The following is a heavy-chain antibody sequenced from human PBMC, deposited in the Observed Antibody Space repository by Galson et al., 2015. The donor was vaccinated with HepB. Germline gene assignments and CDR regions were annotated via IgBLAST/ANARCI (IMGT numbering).Heavy chain of an antibody. CDR1: GFIFSTYN. CDR3: ARVHVDGSGKRADY. V-gene: IGHV3-21*01. J-gene: IGHJ4*02. Sequence: SLRLSCAASGFIFSTYNMNWVRQAPGKGLEWVSFISSGTSYIYYADSVKGRFTISRDNAKNSLYLQMNSLRAEDTAVYYCARVHVDGSGKRADYWGQGTLVTVSS. CDR2: ISSGTSYI. D-gene: IGHD3-10*01.